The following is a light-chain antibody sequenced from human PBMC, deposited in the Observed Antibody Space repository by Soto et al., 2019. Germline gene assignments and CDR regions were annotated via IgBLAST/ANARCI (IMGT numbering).Light chain of an antibody. CDR2: GAS. V-gene: IGKV3-20*01. CDR3: QQYGNSLLT. CDR1: QSVSSNY. Sequence: EIVLTQSPGTLSLSPGERATLSCRASQSVSSNYLVWYQQKPGQAPRLLIYGASIRAPGIPDRFSGSGSGTDFTLTIRRLEPEDFAVYYCQQYGNSLLTFGGGTKVEIK. J-gene: IGKJ4*01.